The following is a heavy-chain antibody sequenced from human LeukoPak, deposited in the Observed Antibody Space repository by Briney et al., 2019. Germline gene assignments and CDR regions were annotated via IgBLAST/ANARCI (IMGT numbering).Heavy chain of an antibody. D-gene: IGHD6-19*01. CDR2: LVYDERS. Sequence: SGGSLRLSCAASGFPFSSYGMHWVRQAPGKGLEWVARLVYDERSDYADSVKGRYSISRDNSKNTLFLDMSDLRVEDTAVYYCARDLSAAFDFWGQGVLVTASS. CDR1: GFPFSSYG. CDR3: ARDLSAAFDF. J-gene: IGHJ4*02. V-gene: IGHV3-33*01.